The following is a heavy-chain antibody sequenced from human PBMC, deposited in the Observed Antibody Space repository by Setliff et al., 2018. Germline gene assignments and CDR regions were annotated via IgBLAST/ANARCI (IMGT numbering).Heavy chain of an antibody. V-gene: IGHV4-39*07. CDR3: ARVPSYGSGSFYYYYYGMDV. CDR1: GGSIRSSSYY. D-gene: IGHD3-10*01. J-gene: IGHJ6*02. CDR2: IYYSGST. Sequence: LSLTCTVSGGSIRSSSYYWGWIRQPPGKGLEWIGSIYYSGSTYYNPSLKSRVAISVDTSKNQFSLKLSSVTAADTAVYYCARVPSYGSGSFYYYYYGMDVWGQGTTVTVSS.